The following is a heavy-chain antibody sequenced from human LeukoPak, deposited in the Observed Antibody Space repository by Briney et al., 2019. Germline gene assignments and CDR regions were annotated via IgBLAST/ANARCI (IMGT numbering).Heavy chain of an antibody. CDR2: ISSSSSYI. CDR1: GFTFSSYS. V-gene: IGHV3-21*01. J-gene: IGHJ5*02. CDR3: ARETYYDILTGYGWFDP. D-gene: IGHD3-9*01. Sequence: PGRSLRLSCAASGFTFSSYSMNWVRQAPGKGLEWVSSISSSSSYIYYADSVKGRFTISRDNAKNSLYLQMNSLRAEDTAVYYCARETYYDILTGYGWFDPWGQGTLVTASS.